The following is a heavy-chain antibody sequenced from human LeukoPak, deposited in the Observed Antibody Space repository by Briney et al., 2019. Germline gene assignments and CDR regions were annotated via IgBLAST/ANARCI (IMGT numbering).Heavy chain of an antibody. D-gene: IGHD2-2*01. Sequence: SQTLSLTCAISGDSVSSNSAAWNWIRQSPSRGLEWLGRTYYRSKWYNDYAVSVKSRITINPDTSKNQFSLQLNSVTPEDTAVYYCARDRQPQPLGLVVVPARGYYFDYWGQGTLVTVSS. J-gene: IGHJ4*02. CDR1: GDSVSSNSAA. V-gene: IGHV6-1*01. CDR2: TYYRSKWYN. CDR3: ARDRQPQPLGLVVVPARGYYFDY.